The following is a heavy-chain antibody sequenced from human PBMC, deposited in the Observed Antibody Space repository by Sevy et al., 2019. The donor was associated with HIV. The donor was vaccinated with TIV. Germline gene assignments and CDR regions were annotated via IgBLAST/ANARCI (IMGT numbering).Heavy chain of an antibody. V-gene: IGHV3-30-3*01. Sequence: VGSLRLSCAASGFTFSSYAMHWVRQAPGKGLEWVAVISYDGSNKYYADSVKGRFTISRDNSKNTLYLQMNSLRAEDTAVYYCARDSSGYPGAFDIWGQGTMVTVSS. J-gene: IGHJ3*02. CDR1: GFTFSSYA. CDR2: ISYDGSNK. D-gene: IGHD5-12*01. CDR3: ARDSSGYPGAFDI.